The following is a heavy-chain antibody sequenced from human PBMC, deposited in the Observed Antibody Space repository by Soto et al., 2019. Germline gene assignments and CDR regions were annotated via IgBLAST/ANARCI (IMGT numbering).Heavy chain of an antibody. Sequence: GGSLRLSCAASGFTFSNYGMNWVRQAPGKGLAWVSYISSNSATRQYADSVKGRFTISRDKAKDSLYLQMNSLRDEDTAVYYCARGGAARPDYWGQGTLVTVSS. V-gene: IGHV3-48*02. CDR2: ISSNSATR. CDR1: GFTFSNYG. D-gene: IGHD6-6*01. J-gene: IGHJ4*02. CDR3: ARGGAARPDY.